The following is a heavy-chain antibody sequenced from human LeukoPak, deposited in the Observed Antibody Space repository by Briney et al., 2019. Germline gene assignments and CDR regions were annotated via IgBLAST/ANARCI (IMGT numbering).Heavy chain of an antibody. D-gene: IGHD1-14*01. CDR2: IKQDGSEK. CDR3: ARDRGRNSFDY. V-gene: IGHV3-7*01. CDR1: GFIFSNYW. Sequence: HPGGSLRLSCAAHGFIFSNYWMTWVRQAPGKGLEWVANIKQDGSEKYYVDSVKGRFTISRDNSKNLLYLQLTSLRAEDTALYYCARDRGRNSFDYWGQGTLVSVSS. J-gene: IGHJ4*02.